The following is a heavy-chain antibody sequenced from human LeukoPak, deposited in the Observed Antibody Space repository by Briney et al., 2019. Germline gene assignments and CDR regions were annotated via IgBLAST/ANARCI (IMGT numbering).Heavy chain of an antibody. V-gene: IGHV3-48*03. D-gene: IGHD6-13*01. Sequence: GGSLRLSCAASGFTFSSYEMNWVRQAPGKGLEWVSYISSSSSTIYYADSVKGRFTISRDNAKNSLYLQMNSLRAEDTAVYYCASWRSSSYHDYWGQGTLVTVSS. CDR1: GFTFSSYE. J-gene: IGHJ4*02. CDR2: ISSSSSTI. CDR3: ASWRSSSYHDY.